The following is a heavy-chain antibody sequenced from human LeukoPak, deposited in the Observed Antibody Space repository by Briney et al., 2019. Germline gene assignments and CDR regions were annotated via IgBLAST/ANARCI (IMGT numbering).Heavy chain of an antibody. J-gene: IGHJ5*02. CDR1: GYSFTSYW. Sequence: GESLKISCKGSGYSFTSYWIGWVRQMPGKGLEWMGIIYPGDSDTRYSPSFQGQVTISADKSISTAYLQWSSLKASDTAMYYCARQSHYDFWSGYYVNPAIFDPWGQGTLVTVSS. CDR3: ARQSHYDFWSGYYVNPAIFDP. CDR2: IYPGDSDT. D-gene: IGHD3-3*01. V-gene: IGHV5-51*01.